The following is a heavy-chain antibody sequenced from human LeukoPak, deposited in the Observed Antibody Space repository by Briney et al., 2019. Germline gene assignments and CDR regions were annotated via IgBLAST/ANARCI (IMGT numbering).Heavy chain of an antibody. Sequence: GGSLRLSCEVSGFPVKGRYMTWVRQPPGKGLECVAVIYSGGTTYHIDSVKGRFTISRDISKSTMYLEMKNLRVEDTATYYCASLEGGPSDGRWGQGTLVIVSS. J-gene: IGHJ4*02. CDR3: ASLEGGPSDGR. V-gene: IGHV3-53*01. CDR1: GFPVKGRY. CDR2: IYSGGTT. D-gene: IGHD3-3*01.